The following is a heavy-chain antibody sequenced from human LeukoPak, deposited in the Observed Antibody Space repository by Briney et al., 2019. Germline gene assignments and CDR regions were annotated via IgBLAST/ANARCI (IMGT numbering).Heavy chain of an antibody. CDR3: ARGTYFYGSENYWYFDF. J-gene: IGHJ4*02. CDR2: IYHSGST. Sequence: PSETLSLTCAVSGGSISSGGYSWSWIRQPPGKGLEWIGYIYHSGSTYYNPSLKSRVTISVDRSKNQFSLKLSSVTAADTAVYYCARGTYFYGSENYWYFDFWGQGTLVPVSS. D-gene: IGHD3-10*01. V-gene: IGHV4-30-2*01. CDR1: GGSISSGGYS.